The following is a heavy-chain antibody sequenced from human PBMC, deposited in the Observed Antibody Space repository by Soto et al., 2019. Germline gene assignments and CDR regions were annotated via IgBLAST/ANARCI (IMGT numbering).Heavy chain of an antibody. V-gene: IGHV4-39*01. CDR2: IYYSGST. CDR3: ARRFVRIASWFDP. J-gene: IGHJ5*02. D-gene: IGHD2-21*01. CDR1: GGSISSSSYY. Sequence: QLQLQESGSGLVKPSETLSLTCTVSGGSISSSSYYWGWIRQPPGKGLEWIGSIYYSGSTYYNPSLKSRVPIPVDTSKNQFSLKLSSVTAADTAVYYCARRFVRIASWFDPWGQGTLVTVSS.